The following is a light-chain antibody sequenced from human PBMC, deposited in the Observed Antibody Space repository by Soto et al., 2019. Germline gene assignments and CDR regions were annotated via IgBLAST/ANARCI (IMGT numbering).Light chain of an antibody. J-gene: IGLJ2*01. CDR2: GNS. CDR3: QSYDSSLSGPVV. V-gene: IGLV1-40*01. Sequence: QSVLTQPPSVSGAPGQRVTISCTGSSSNIGAGYDIHWYQQLPGTAPKLLIYGNSNRPSGVPDRFSGSKSGTSASLAITGLRAEDEADYDCQSYDSSLSGPVVFGGGTKLTVL. CDR1: SSNIGAGYD.